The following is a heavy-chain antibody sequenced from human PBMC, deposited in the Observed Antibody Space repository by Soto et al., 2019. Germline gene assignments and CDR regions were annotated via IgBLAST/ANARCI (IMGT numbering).Heavy chain of an antibody. CDR3: ARQGGAAHNYYYYGMDV. V-gene: IGHV5-51*01. CDR2: IHPGDSDT. Sequence: PGESLKISCKGSGYSFTSYWIGWVRQMPGKGLEWMGIIHPGDSDTRYSPSFQGQVTISADKSISTAYLQWSSLKASDTAMYYCARQGGAAHNYYYYGMDVWGQGTTVTVSS. CDR1: GYSFTSYW. J-gene: IGHJ6*02. D-gene: IGHD6-13*01.